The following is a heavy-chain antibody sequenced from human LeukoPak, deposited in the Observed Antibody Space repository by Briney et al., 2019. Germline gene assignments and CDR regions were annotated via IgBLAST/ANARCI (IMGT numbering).Heavy chain of an antibody. CDR2: INHSGST. J-gene: IGHJ4*02. Sequence: SETLSLTCAVYGGSFSGYYWSWIRQPPGKGLERIGEINHSGSTNYNPSLKSRVTISVDTSKNQFSLKLNSVTAADTAVYYCVRNAGNSDYDSWGQGTLVTVSS. V-gene: IGHV4-34*01. D-gene: IGHD4-23*01. CDR1: GGSFSGYY. CDR3: VRNAGNSDYDS.